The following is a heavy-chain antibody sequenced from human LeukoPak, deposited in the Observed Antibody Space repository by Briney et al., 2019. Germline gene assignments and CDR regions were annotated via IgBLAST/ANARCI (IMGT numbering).Heavy chain of an antibody. CDR3: ARGPYCSGGSCLPDFDY. D-gene: IGHD2-15*01. Sequence: PSETLSLTCAAYGGSFSGNYWSWVRQPPGKGLEWIGEINYRGSTNYNPSLKSRVTISVDTSKNQFSLKLSSVTAADTAVYYCARGPYCSGGSCLPDFDYWGQGTLVTVSS. CDR1: GGSFSGNY. V-gene: IGHV4-34*01. CDR2: INYRGST. J-gene: IGHJ4*02.